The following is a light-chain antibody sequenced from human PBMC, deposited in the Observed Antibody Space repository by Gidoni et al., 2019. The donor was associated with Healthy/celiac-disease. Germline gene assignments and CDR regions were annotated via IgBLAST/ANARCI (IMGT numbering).Light chain of an antibody. J-gene: IGKJ4*01. V-gene: IGKV1-33*01. CDR1: QGIRNY. Sequence: LQIAQSPSSLSASVGDRVTITCQASQGIRNYLNWYLQKPGKAPKRLIYDASNLETGVPSRFSGSGSGTEFTLTINSLQPEDFATYYCLQYDSYPRTFGEGTKVEIK. CDR3: LQYDSYPRT. CDR2: DAS.